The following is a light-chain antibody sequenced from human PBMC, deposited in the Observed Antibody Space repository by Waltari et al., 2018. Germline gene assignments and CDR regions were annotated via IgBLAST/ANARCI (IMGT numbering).Light chain of an antibody. CDR2: GVS. CDR1: QSVSSN. Sequence: TVMTQSPVALSVSPGERVTLSCRASQSVSSNLAWYQQKPSQAPRLLIYGVSTRATGIPARFSGSGSGTEFTLTISSLQSEDFAVYYCQQYNDWPPVTFGGGTKVEIK. CDR3: QQYNDWPPVT. J-gene: IGKJ4*01. V-gene: IGKV3-15*01.